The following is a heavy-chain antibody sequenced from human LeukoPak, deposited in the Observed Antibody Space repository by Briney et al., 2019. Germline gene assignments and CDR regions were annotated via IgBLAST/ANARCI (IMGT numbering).Heavy chain of an antibody. V-gene: IGHV1-69*05. J-gene: IGHJ4*02. CDR3: ASYGDYAPFDY. Sequence: SVKVSCKASGGTFSSYAISWVRQAPGQGLEWMGGIIPIFGTANYAQKFQGRVTITTDESTSTAYMELSSLRSEDTAVYYRASYGDYAPFDYWGQGTLVTVSS. CDR1: GGTFSSYA. CDR2: IIPIFGTA. D-gene: IGHD4-17*01.